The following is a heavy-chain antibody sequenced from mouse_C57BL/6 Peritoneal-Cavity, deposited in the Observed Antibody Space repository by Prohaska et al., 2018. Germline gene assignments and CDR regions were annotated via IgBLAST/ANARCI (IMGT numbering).Heavy chain of an antibody. CDR2: INPDSSTI. D-gene: IGHD2-5*01. J-gene: IGHJ3*01. Sequence: EVKLLQSGGGLVQPGGSLKLSCAASGIDFSRYWMSWVRRAPGKGLEWIGEINPDSSTINYATSLKDKFIISSDNAKNTLYLKRSKVRSEDTALYYCETYYSNYWFAYWGQGTLVTVSA. V-gene: IGHV4-1*01. CDR3: ETYYSNYWFAY. CDR1: GIDFSRYW.